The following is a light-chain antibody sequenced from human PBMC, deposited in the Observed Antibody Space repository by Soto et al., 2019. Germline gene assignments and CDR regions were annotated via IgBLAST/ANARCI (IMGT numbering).Light chain of an antibody. J-gene: IGLJ1*01. Sequence: QSLLAQPASVSGSPGQSITISCSGTNSDVGDYNLVSWYQQRPGEAPKLVIFDVSNRPSGVSDRFSGSKSGNTASLTISGLQAEDEGDYFCCSYSPDTTLYVFGSGTKVTVL. CDR1: NSDVGDYNL. V-gene: IGLV2-14*01. CDR2: DVS. CDR3: CSYSPDTTLYV.